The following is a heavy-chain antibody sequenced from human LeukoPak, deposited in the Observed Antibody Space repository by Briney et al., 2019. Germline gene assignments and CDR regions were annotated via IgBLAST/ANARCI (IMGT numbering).Heavy chain of an antibody. CDR1: GYSISSGYY. V-gene: IGHV4-38-2*01. D-gene: IGHD3-10*01. CDR2: IYHSGST. J-gene: IGHJ4*02. CDR3: ASLLLWFGEGGFDY. Sequence: SETLSLTCAVSGYSISSGYYWVWIRQPPGKGLEWIGSIYHSGSTYYNPSLKSRVTISVDTSKNQFSLKLSSVTAADTAVYYCASLLLWFGEGGFDYWGQGTLVTVSS.